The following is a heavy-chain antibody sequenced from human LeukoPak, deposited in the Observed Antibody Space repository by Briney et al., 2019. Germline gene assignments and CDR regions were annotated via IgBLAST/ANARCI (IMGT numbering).Heavy chain of an antibody. Sequence: GGSLRLSCAASGFTFSTYGMSWVRQAPGKGLEWVSLISGSGGSSNYADSVKGRFTISRDNSKNTGFLQMNSLRAEDTAVYYCAKSRDGGASALDYWGQGTLVTVSS. D-gene: IGHD3-16*01. CDR3: AKSRDGGASALDY. CDR2: ISGSGGSS. V-gene: IGHV3-23*01. J-gene: IGHJ4*02. CDR1: GFTFSTYG.